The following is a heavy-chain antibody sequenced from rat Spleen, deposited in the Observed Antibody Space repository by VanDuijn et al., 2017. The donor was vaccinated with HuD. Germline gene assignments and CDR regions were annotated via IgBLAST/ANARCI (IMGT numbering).Heavy chain of an antibody. V-gene: IGHV5-7*01. D-gene: IGHD2-2*01. CDR1: GFSLTTYH. CDR3: ARDGIRGY. CDR2: IIYDGSST. Sequence: VQFKESGPGLVQPSQTLSLTCTVSGFSLTTYHIHWIRQSPKKGLEWVATIIYDGSSTYYRDSVKGRFTISRDNAKNTLYLQMDSLRSEDTATYYCARDGIRGYWGQGVMVTVSS. J-gene: IGHJ2*01.